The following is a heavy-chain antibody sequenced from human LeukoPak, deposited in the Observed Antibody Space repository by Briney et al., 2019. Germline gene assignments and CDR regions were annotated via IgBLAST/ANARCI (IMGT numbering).Heavy chain of an antibody. Sequence: GGSLRLACAASGFTFSSYWMSWVRQAAGKGLEWVANIKQDGSEKYYVDSVKGRFTISRDNAKNSRYLQMNSLRAEDPAVYYCARDDGGYYGSGSSSASWGQGTLVTVSS. CDR1: GFTFSSYW. D-gene: IGHD3-10*01. CDR2: IKQDGSEK. CDR3: ARDDGGYYGSGSSSAS. V-gene: IGHV3-7*01. J-gene: IGHJ5*02.